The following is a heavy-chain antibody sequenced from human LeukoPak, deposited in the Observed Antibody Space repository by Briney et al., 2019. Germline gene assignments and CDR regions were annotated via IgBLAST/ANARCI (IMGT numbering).Heavy chain of an antibody. CDR2: INHSGST. J-gene: IGHJ4*02. D-gene: IGHD1-26*01. CDR3: ARDYSGSLFY. CDR1: GGSFSGYY. V-gene: IGHV4-34*01. Sequence: PSETLSLTCAVYGGSFSGYYWSWIRQPPGKGLEWIGEINHSGSTNYNPSLKSRVTISVDTSKNQFSLKLSSVTAADTAVYYCARDYSGSLFYWGQGTLVTVSS.